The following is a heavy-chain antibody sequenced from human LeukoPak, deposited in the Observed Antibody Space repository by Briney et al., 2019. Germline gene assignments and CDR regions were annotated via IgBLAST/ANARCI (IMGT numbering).Heavy chain of an antibody. D-gene: IGHD2-21*01. CDR3: ARGAHIDY. CDR2: INHSGST. Sequence: SETLSLTCAVCGGSFSGYYWSWIRQPPGKGLEWIGEINHSGSTNYNPSLKSRVTISVDTSKNQFSLKLSSVTAADTAVYYCARGAHIDYWGQGTLVTVSS. V-gene: IGHV4-34*01. J-gene: IGHJ4*02. CDR1: GGSFSGYY.